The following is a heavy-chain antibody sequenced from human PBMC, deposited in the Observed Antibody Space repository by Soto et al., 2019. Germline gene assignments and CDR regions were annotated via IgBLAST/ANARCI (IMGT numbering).Heavy chain of an antibody. J-gene: IGHJ4*02. D-gene: IGHD3-3*01. CDR1: GGTFSSDA. CDR3: ARSTIFGVVIVPDFDY. CDR2: IIPMLGTV. Sequence: SVKVSCKASGGTFSSDAISWVRQAPGQGLEWMGGIIPMLGTVNYIQKFQGRVTITADESTSTAYMELRSLIPEDTAVYYCARSTIFGVVIVPDFDYWGQGSLVTVSS. V-gene: IGHV1-69*13.